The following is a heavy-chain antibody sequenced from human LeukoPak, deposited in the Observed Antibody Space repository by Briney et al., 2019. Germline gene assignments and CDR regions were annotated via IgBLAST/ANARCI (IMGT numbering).Heavy chain of an antibody. CDR2: FDPEDGET. J-gene: IGHJ4*02. CDR3: ATDPGADSNYAY. D-gene: IGHD4-11*01. Sequence: ASVKVSCKVSGYTLTELSMHWVRQAPGKGLEWMGGFDPEDGETIYAQKFQGRVTMTEDTSTDTAYMELGSLRSEDTAVYYCATDPGADSNYAYWGQGTLVTVSS. V-gene: IGHV1-24*01. CDR1: GYTLTELS.